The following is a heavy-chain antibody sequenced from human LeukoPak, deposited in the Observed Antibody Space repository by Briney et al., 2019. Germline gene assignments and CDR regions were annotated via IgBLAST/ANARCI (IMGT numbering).Heavy chain of an antibody. D-gene: IGHD6-13*01. Sequence: PSETLSLTCTVSGGSISTYYWSWIRQPPGKGLEWIGYIHYSGTTNYNPSLKNRVTISLDTSKNQFSLNLSSVTAADTAVYYCARGVPRSFFNSSPRPKNYYMDVWGKGTTVTVSS. CDR1: GGSISTYY. V-gene: IGHV4-59*08. J-gene: IGHJ6*03. CDR3: ARGVPRSFFNSSPRPKNYYMDV. CDR2: IHYSGTT.